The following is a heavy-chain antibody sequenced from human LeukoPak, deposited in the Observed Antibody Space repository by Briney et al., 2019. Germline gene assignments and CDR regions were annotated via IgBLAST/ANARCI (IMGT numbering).Heavy chain of an antibody. Sequence: SVKVPCKASGGTFSSYAISWVRQAPGQGLEWMGGIIPIFGTANYAQKFQGRVTITADESTSTAYMELSSLRSEDTAVYYCARVSITRGYCSGGSCYSLYYYYYYGMDVWGQGTTVTVSS. V-gene: IGHV1-69*13. CDR3: ARVSITRGYCSGGSCYSLYYYYYYGMDV. CDR2: IIPIFGTA. J-gene: IGHJ6*02. CDR1: GGTFSSYA. D-gene: IGHD2-15*01.